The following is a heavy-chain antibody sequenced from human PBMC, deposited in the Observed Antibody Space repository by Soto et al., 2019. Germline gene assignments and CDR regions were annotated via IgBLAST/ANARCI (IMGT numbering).Heavy chain of an antibody. Sequence: EVQLVQSAGGLVQPGGSLRLSCVGSGFTFTDFYMNWVRQAPGKGLEWVANIRPDGSETNYVESVKGRFTTSRDNAKNSLFLQMNSLRADDTAVYYCAGWGGHDYNYWGQGILVTVSS. V-gene: IGHV3-7*03. D-gene: IGHD4-4*01. CDR1: GFTFTDFY. CDR3: AGWGGHDYNY. CDR2: IRPDGSET. J-gene: IGHJ4*02.